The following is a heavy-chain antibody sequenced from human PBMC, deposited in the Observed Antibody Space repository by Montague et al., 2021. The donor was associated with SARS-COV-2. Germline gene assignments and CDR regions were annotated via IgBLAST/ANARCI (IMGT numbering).Heavy chain of an antibody. D-gene: IGHD3-9*01. CDR1: GFTFSNHA. V-gene: IGHV3-23*01. Sequence: SLRLSCAASGFTFSNHAMTWVRQAPGKGLEWVSGISRTGDSVFYADSVKGRFTIARDNSKNTLYVQLRSLRVEDTAVYYCAVSLGDDSLTGYYPFDYWGQGTLVTVSP. CDR2: ISRTGDSV. CDR3: AVSLGDDSLTGYYPFDY. J-gene: IGHJ4*02.